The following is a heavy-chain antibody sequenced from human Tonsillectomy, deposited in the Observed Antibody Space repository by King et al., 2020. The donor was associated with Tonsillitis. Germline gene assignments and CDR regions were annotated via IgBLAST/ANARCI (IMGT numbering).Heavy chain of an antibody. V-gene: IGHV3-15*04. J-gene: IGHJ4*02. D-gene: IGHD3-10*01. CDR3: VTHGSSSGTDSRPC. CDR2: SESQNIGGTT. CDR1: GFNFNYGW. Sequence: VQLVESGGGLVKPGDSLRLSCAASGFNFNYGWMGWVRQAPGKGLEWVGRSESQNIGGTTDFAAPVKGRFTFIRDDSKNTLFLQMNSVKTEDTAVYYCVTHGSSSGTDSRPCWGTGTLVTVSS.